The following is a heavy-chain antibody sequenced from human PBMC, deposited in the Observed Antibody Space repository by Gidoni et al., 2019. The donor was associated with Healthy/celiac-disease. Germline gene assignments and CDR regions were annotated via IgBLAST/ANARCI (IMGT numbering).Heavy chain of an antibody. V-gene: IGHV4-39*07. D-gene: IGHD6-6*01. CDR2: IYYSGST. CDR1: GGSLSSSSYY. Sequence: QLPLQESGPGLVKPSETLSLTCTVSGGSLSSSSYYWGWIRQPPGKGLEWIGSIYYSGSTYYNPSLKSRVTISVDTSKNQFSLKLSSVTAADTAVYYCARVVGEQQSIAARPDWFDPWGQGTLVTVSS. CDR3: ARVVGEQQSIAARPDWFDP. J-gene: IGHJ5*02.